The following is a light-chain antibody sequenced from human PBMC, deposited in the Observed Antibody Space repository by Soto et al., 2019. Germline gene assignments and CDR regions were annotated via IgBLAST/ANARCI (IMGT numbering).Light chain of an antibody. CDR1: SSNIGSYY. J-gene: IGLJ2*01. V-gene: IGLV1-47*01. CDR2: RND. CDR3: AAWDDRLRVV. Sequence: QSVLTQPPSASGTPGQRVTISCSGSSSNIGSYYVYWYKQLPGTAPKLLIYRNDQRPSGVPDRFSGSKSGTSASLAISGLRSEDGVDYYCAAWDDRLRVVFGGGTKRTV.